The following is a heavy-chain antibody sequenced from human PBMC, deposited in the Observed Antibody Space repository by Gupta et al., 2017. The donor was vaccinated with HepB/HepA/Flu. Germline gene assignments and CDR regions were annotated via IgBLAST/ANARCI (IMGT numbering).Heavy chain of an antibody. Sequence: QLHLQESGPGLVKPSETLSLTCSVSGASISTKTYYWGWIRQPPGRGLEWIGSIYATGTTDYNTSLKSRVTISFDTSQNQISLKLSSVTAADTAVYYCARNGTHGRDSHSLTRSWGRFDPWGQGILVTVSS. D-gene: IGHD5-24*01. J-gene: IGHJ5*02. CDR1: GASISTKTYY. CDR3: ARNGTHGRDSHSLTRSWGRFDP. V-gene: IGHV4-39*01. CDR2: IYATGTT.